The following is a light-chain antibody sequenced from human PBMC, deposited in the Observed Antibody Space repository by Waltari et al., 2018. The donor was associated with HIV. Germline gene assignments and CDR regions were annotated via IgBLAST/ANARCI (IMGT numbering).Light chain of an antibody. V-gene: IGKV3-20*01. CDR3: QQYSRAPQT. J-gene: IGKJ1*01. CDR1: ENITNKA. Sequence: EMVLTQSPLTLSLSQGDTATFSCRASENITNKALAWYQQRRGHSPRLLIFSASTRATGIPDRFSGSGSGTDFTLTVHRLEPQDFAIFHCQQYSRAPQTFGQGTTVEVK. CDR2: SAS.